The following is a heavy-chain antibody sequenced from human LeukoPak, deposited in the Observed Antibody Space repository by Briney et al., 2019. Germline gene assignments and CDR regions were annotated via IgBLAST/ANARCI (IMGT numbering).Heavy chain of an antibody. CDR2: ISGSGGST. D-gene: IGHD3-22*01. J-gene: IGHJ4*02. V-gene: IGHV3-23*01. CDR1: GFTFSSYA. CDR3: AKGQNYYDSSGYLDY. Sequence: GGSLRLSCAASGFTFSSYAMSWVRQAPGKGLEWVSAISGSGGSTYYADSVKGRFTISRDNSKNTLYLQMNSLRAEDTAVYYCAKGQNYYDSSGYLDYWGQGTLVTVSS.